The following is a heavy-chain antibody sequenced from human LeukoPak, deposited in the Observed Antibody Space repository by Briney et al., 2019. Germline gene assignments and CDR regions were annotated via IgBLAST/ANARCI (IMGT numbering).Heavy chain of an antibody. J-gene: IGHJ4*02. V-gene: IGHV3-53*01. CDR1: GFTVRSNY. CDR2: IYSGGNT. CDR3: AKVASDSSGWYHFDY. D-gene: IGHD6-19*01. Sequence: GSLKLSCAASGFTVRSNYMGWVRQAPGKGLEWVSIIYSGGNTNYADSVKGRFTISRDNSRNTLYLQMNSLRAEDTAVYYCAKVASDSSGWYHFDYWGQGPLVNVCS.